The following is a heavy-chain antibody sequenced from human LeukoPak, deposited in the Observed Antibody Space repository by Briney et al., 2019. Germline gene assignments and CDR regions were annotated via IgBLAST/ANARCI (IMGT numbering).Heavy chain of an antibody. V-gene: IGHV5-51*01. J-gene: IGHJ4*02. CDR3: ARHLDDSSGHVGY. CDR2: IYPGDSDT. Sequence: GESLKISCKGPGYSFTSYWIGWVRQMPGKGLECMGIIYPGDSDTTYSPSFHGQVTVSADKSISTPYLQWSSLKASDTAMYYCARHLDDSSGHVGYWGQGTLVTVSS. CDR1: GYSFTSYW. D-gene: IGHD3-22*01.